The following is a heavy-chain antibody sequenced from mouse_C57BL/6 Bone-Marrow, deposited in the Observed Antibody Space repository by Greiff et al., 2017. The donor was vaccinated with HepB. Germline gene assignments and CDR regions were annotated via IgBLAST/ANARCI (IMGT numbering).Heavy chain of an antibody. CDR3: AKITTVPHYYAMDY. CDR1: GFSLTSYG. J-gene: IGHJ4*01. CDR2: IWRGGST. Sequence: VKLMESGPGLVQPSQSLSITCTVSGFSLTSYGVHWVRQSPGKGLEWLGVIWRGGSTDYNAAFMSRLSITKDNSKSQVFFKMNSLQADDTAIYYCAKITTVPHYYAMDYWGQGTSVTVSS. V-gene: IGHV2-5*01. D-gene: IGHD1-1*01.